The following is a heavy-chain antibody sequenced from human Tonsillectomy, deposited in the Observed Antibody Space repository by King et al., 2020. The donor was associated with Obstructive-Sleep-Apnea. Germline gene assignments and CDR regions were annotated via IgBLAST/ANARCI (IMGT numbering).Heavy chain of an antibody. Sequence: QLQESGPGLVKPSETLSVTCTVSGGSISSKRYYWGWIRQPPGKGLEWIGCIVHSGTTHHNPSLKSRVTISTDTSTNQFSLKLSPVTAAATAVYYCARVEYGEIVVVVVAANTPSWYFDLWGRGTLVTVSS. CDR1: GGSISSKRYY. CDR3: ARVEYGEIVVVVVAANTPSWYFDL. J-gene: IGHJ2*01. CDR2: IVHSGTT. D-gene: IGHD2-15*01. V-gene: IGHV4-39*07.